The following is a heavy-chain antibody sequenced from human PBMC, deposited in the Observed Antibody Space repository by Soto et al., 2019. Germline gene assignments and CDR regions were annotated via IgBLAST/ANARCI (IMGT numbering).Heavy chain of an antibody. Sequence: SETLSLTCTVSGGSISSSIYYGGWIRQPPGKGLEWIGSIFYSGSTYYNPSLKSRVTISVDTSKNQFSLKLYSVTAADTATYYCARQVVTASSPIYYFDYWGQGTLVTVSS. CDR3: ARQVVTASSPIYYFDY. J-gene: IGHJ4*02. D-gene: IGHD2-21*02. CDR1: GGSISSSIYY. CDR2: IFYSGST. V-gene: IGHV4-39*01.